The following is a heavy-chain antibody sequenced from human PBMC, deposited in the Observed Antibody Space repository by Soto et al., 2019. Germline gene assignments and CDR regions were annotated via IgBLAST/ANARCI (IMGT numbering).Heavy chain of an antibody. Sequence: QVQLQESGPGLVKPSQTLSLTCTVSGCSISSGGYYWSWIRQHPGKGLEWIGYIYYSGSTYYNPSLKRRVILSVDTSKDQFSLKLSSVTAADTAVYYCARAKLRFLEWLTPQGYYFDYWVQGTLVPVSS. CDR2: IYYSGST. V-gene: IGHV4-31*03. D-gene: IGHD3-3*01. J-gene: IGHJ4*02. CDR3: ARAKLRFLEWLTPQGYYFDY. CDR1: GCSISSGGYY.